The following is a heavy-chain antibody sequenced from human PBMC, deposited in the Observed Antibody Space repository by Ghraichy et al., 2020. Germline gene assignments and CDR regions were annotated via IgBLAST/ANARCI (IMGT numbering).Heavy chain of an antibody. V-gene: IGHV4-39*01. CDR1: GASINSSSFY. Sequence: SETLSLTCTVSGASINSSSFYWGWIRQPPGKGLKWNGCIYYSPSTNYNPSLQSRVTISVDTSKNQFSLKLISVTAADTAVYYCARRDYFDYWGQGTLVTVSS. CDR3: ARRDYFDY. CDR2: IYYSPST. J-gene: IGHJ4*02.